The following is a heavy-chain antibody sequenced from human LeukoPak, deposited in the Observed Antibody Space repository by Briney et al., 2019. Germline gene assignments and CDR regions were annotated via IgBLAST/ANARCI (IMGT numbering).Heavy chain of an antibody. D-gene: IGHD2-15*01. CDR2: IYPADSDT. J-gene: IGHJ4*02. Sequence: GESLKISCKGSGYSFTNYWIAWVRQMAGKGLEWMGIIYPADSDTRYSPSFQGQVTISADKSISTAYLQWSSLKASDTAMFYCARQCTGGNCYADFDYWGQGTLVTVSS. CDR1: GYSFTNYW. V-gene: IGHV5-51*01. CDR3: ARQCTGGNCYADFDY.